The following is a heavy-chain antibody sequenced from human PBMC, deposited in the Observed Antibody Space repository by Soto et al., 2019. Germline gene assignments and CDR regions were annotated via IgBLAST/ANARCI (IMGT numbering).Heavy chain of an antibody. Sequence: PGGSLRLSCAASGFTFSSYSMNWVRQAPGKGLEWVSSINSNSSIIYYADSVKGRFTISRDNAKNSLYLQMNSLRAEDTAGYYWARDLSINEKDSRGWDDGFFDYWGKGTLVTVSS. CDR3: ARDLSINEKDSRGWDDGFFDY. V-gene: IGHV3-21*01. CDR2: INSNSSII. CDR1: GFTFSSYS. D-gene: IGHD3-22*01. J-gene: IGHJ4*02.